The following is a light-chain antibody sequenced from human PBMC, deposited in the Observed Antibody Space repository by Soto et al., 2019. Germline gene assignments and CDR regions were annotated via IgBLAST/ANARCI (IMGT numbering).Light chain of an antibody. CDR1: QSISSN. CDR2: AAS. CDR3: QQYGNSPAIT. V-gene: IGKV3-20*01. Sequence: VVLTQSPGTLSLSPGDRATLSCRASQSISSNLAWYQQKPGQAPRLLIYAASTRATGIPARFSGSGSGKDFTLTVSRLEPEDFAVYYCQQYGNSPAITFGQGTRLEIK. J-gene: IGKJ5*01.